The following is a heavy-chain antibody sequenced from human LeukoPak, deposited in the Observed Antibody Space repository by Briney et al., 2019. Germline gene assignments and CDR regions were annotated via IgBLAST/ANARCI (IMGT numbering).Heavy chain of an antibody. CDR2: INPNGGRT. V-gene: IGHV1-46*01. D-gene: IGHD4-17*01. J-gene: IGHJ6*03. CDR3: ARDFGINYGDYYYYYMDV. Sequence: ASVKVSCKASGYTFTSYWMHWVRQAPGQGLEWLGVINPNGGRTTYTQNLQGRVTMTRDTSTTTVYMELSRLRSEDTAVYYCARDFGINYGDYYYYYMDVWGKGTTVTVSS. CDR1: GYTFTSYW.